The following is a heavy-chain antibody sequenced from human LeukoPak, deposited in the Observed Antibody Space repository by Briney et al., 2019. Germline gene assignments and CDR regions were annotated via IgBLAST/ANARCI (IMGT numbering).Heavy chain of an antibody. CDR1: GGSISAYY. J-gene: IGHJ4*02. D-gene: IGHD3-10*02. CDR2: LHSSGET. CDR3: ATMFGESSDFDH. V-gene: IGHV4-4*07. Sequence: SETLSLTCVVSGGSISAYYWNWIRQPAGKGREWIGHLHSSGETTSNPSLMSRATMSLDTSRNHFSLNLTSVTAADTAIYYCATMFGESSDFDHWGQGTLVTVSS.